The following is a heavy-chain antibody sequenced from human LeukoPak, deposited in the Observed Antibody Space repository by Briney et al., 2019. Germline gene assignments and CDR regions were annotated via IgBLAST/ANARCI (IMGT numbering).Heavy chain of an antibody. V-gene: IGHV4-59*08. CDR1: GDSISSYY. CDR2: IHYSGST. CDR3: ARLVRGDPNRFDP. Sequence: SETLSLTCTVSGDSISSYYWSWIRRPPGTGLEWIGYIHYSGSTNYNPSLKSRVTISVDTSRNQFSLKLSSVTAADTAVYYCARLVRGDPNRFDPWGQGTLVTVSP. D-gene: IGHD4-17*01. J-gene: IGHJ5*02.